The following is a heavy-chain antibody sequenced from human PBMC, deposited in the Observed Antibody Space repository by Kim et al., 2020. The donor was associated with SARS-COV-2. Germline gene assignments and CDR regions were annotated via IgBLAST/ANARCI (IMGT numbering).Heavy chain of an antibody. CDR3: ARHGGVRDFDWLHSDYYYYGMDV. J-gene: IGHJ6*02. D-gene: IGHD3-9*01. Sequence: GESLKISCKGSGYSFTSYWISWVRQMPGKGLEWMGRIDPSDSYTNYSPSFQGHVTISADKSISTAYLQWSSLKASDTAMYYCARHGGVRDFDWLHSDYYYYGMDVWGQGTTVTVSS. CDR2: IDPSDSYT. V-gene: IGHV5-10-1*01. CDR1: GYSFTSYW.